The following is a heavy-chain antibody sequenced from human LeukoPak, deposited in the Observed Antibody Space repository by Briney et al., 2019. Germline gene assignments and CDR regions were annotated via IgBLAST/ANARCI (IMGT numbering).Heavy chain of an antibody. Sequence: ASVKVSCKTSGYTFSDYYMHWVRQAPGQGLKWMGLINPNSDDTKYAQKFQGRVTMTRDTSISTAYMELSSLRSDDTAVYYCARVEISGQWSLNLGFWGQGTLVTVSS. D-gene: IGHD2-21*01. CDR2: INPNSDDT. CDR1: GYTFSDYY. J-gene: IGHJ4*02. V-gene: IGHV1-2*02. CDR3: ARVEISGQWSLNLGF.